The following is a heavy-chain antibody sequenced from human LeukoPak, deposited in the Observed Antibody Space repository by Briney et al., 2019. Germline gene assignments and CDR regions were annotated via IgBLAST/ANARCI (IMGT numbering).Heavy chain of an antibody. J-gene: IGHJ3*02. Sequence: PGGSLRLSCAASGFTFSSYGMHWVRQAPGKGLEWVAVISYDGSNKYYADSVKSRFTISRDNSKNTLYLQMNSLRAEDTAVYYCASLPGGYDYLGAFDIWGQGTMVTVSS. V-gene: IGHV3-30*03. CDR2: ISYDGSNK. D-gene: IGHD5-12*01. CDR1: GFTFSSYG. CDR3: ASLPGGYDYLGAFDI.